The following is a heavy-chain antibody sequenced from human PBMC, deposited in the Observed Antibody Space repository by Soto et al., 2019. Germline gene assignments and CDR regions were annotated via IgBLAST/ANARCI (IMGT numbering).Heavy chain of an antibody. Sequence: PGGSLRLSCAASGFTFSSYGMHWVRQAPGKGLEWVAVIWYDGSNKYYADSVKGRFTISRDNSKNTLYLQMNSLRAEDTAVYYCARENGYSSSQDRIYYYYGMDVWGQGTTVTVSS. D-gene: IGHD6-13*01. J-gene: IGHJ6*02. CDR2: IWYDGSNK. CDR3: ARENGYSSSQDRIYYYYGMDV. CDR1: GFTFSSYG. V-gene: IGHV3-33*01.